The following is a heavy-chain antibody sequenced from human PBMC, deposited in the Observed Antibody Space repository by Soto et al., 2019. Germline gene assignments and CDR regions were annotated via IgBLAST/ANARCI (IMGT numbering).Heavy chain of an antibody. CDR3: ATGRSEVVPGAMDT. CDR2: IYPTGST. D-gene: IGHD2-2*01. V-gene: IGHV4-4*07. J-gene: IGHJ5*02. Sequence: XGTLSLTCTVSGDSFSNYYCDWVRKSSGKGLEWIGRIYPTGSTTYNPSLKSRLTMSVDTSKNQFSLRLTSMTAADTAVYYCATGRSEVVPGAMDTWGQGTRVTVSS. CDR1: GDSFSNYY.